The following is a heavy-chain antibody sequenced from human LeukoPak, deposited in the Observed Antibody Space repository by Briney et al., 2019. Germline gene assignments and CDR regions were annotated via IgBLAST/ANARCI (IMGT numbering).Heavy chain of an antibody. J-gene: IGHJ5*02. V-gene: IGHV4-61*02. D-gene: IGHD1-26*01. Sequence: PSETLSLTCTVSGGSISSGSYYWSWIRQPAGKRLEWIGRIYTSGSTNYNPSLKSRVTISVDTSKNQFSLKLSSVTAADTAVYYCAREGGSYFGNWFDPWGQGTLLTVSS. CDR3: AREGGSYFGNWFDP. CDR1: GGSISSGSYY. CDR2: IYTSGST.